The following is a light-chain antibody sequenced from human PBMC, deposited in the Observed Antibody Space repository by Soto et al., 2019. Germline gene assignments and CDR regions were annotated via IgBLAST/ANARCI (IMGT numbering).Light chain of an antibody. CDR1: QSVSSSH. CDR3: QYYGTSTGT. Sequence: EIVLTQSPDTLSLSPGETATLSCRASQSVSSSHLAWYQQKVGQAPRLLIYGDSRRATGIPDRFSGRGSGTDFTLIINRLDPEDFAVYYCQYYGTSTGTFGQGTKVDIK. V-gene: IGKV3-20*01. J-gene: IGKJ1*01. CDR2: GDS.